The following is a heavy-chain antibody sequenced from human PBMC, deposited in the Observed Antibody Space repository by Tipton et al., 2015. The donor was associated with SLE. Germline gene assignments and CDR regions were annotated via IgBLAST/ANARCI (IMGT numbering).Heavy chain of an antibody. Sequence: LRLSCAVSGYPISSGYYWSWIRRPAGKGLEWIGRIYTSASTIYNPSLKSRVTLSSDTPKNQFSLRVRSVTAADTAVYYCARGGGSYYDYWGQGTLVTVSS. CDR2: IYTSAST. D-gene: IGHD1-26*01. V-gene: IGHV4-61*02. CDR1: GYPISSGYY. CDR3: ARGGGSYYDY. J-gene: IGHJ4*02.